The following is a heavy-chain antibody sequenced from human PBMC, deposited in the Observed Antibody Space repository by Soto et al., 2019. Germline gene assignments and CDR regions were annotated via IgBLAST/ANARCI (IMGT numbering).Heavy chain of an antibody. CDR3: ARRNGSGYGTLFDY. Sequence: GESLKISCKGSGYSFTSYWINWVRQMPGKGLEWMGGMDPSDSYISYSPSFQGHVTISADKSISTAYLQWSSLKASDTAIYYCARRNGSGYGTLFDYWGQGTLVTVSS. CDR1: GYSFTSYW. CDR2: MDPSDSYI. J-gene: IGHJ4*02. V-gene: IGHV5-10-1*01. D-gene: IGHD3-22*01.